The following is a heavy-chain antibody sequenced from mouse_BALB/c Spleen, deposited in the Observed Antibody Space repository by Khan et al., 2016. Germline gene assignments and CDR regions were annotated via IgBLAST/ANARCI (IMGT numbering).Heavy chain of an antibody. Sequence: QIQLVQSGPELKKPGETVKISCKASGYTFTNYGVNWVKQAPGKGLKWMGWINTNTGEPTYAEEFKGHFAFSLETSASTAYLQINNLKHEDTATYFCAEDYYGSNWFTYWGQGTLVTVSA. V-gene: IGHV9-3*02. CDR2: INTNTGEP. J-gene: IGHJ3*01. CDR1: GYTFTNYG. CDR3: AEDYYGSNWFTY. D-gene: IGHD1-1*01.